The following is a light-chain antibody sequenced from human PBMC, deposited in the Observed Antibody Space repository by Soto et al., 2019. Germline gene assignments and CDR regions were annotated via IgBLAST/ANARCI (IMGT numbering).Light chain of an antibody. Sequence: QSVLTQPPSVSGAPGQRVTISCTGSSSNIGAGYDVHWYQQLPGTAPKLLIYRNDNRPSGVPDRFSGSKSGTSASLPITGLQAEDEADYYCQSFDSSLGAYVFGTGTKVTVL. V-gene: IGLV1-40*01. CDR2: RND. J-gene: IGLJ1*01. CDR1: SSNIGAGYD. CDR3: QSFDSSLGAYV.